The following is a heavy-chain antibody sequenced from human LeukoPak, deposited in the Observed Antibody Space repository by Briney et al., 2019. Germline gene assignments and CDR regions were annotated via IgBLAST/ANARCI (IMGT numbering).Heavy chain of an antibody. CDR3: ARGPSFEAYYYYMDV. D-gene: IGHD2-2*01. J-gene: IGHJ6*03. CDR1: GYTFTSYD. CDR2: MNPNSGNT. Sequence: GASVKVPCKASGYTFTSYDINWVRQATGQGLEWMGWMNPNSGNTGYAQKFQGRVTMTRNTSISTAYMELSSLRSEDTAVYYCARGPSFEAYYYYMDVWGKGTTVTVSS. V-gene: IGHV1-8*01.